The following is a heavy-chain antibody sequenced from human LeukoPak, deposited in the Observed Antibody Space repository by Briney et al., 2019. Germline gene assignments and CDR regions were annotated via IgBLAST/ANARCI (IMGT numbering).Heavy chain of an antibody. V-gene: IGHV1-8*01. J-gene: IGHJ6*03. Sequence: GASVKVSCKASGYTFTSYEINRVRQATGQGLEWMGWMNPNSGNTGYAQKFQGRVTMPRNTSISTAYMELSSLRSEDTAVYYCARGGRQWELLIYMDVWGKGTTVTVSS. CDR2: MNPNSGNT. CDR1: GYTFTSYE. CDR3: ARGGRQWELLIYMDV. D-gene: IGHD1-26*01.